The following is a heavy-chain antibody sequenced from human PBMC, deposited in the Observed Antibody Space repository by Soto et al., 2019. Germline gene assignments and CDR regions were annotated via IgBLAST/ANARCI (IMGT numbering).Heavy chain of an antibody. V-gene: IGHV1-8*01. J-gene: IGHJ5*02. D-gene: IGHD3-3*01. CDR2: MNPNSGNT. CDR1: GYTFTSYD. Sequence: GASVKVSCKASGYTFTSYDINWVRQATGQGLEWMGWMNPNSGNTGYAQKFQGRVTMTRNTSISTAYMELSSLRSEDTAVYYCARAVEGYDFWSGPGSGWFDPWGQGTLVTVSS. CDR3: ARAVEGYDFWSGPGSGWFDP.